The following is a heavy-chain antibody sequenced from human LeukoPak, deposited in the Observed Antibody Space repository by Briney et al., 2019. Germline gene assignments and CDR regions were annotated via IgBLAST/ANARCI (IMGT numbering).Heavy chain of an antibody. V-gene: IGHV4-34*01. Sequence: SETLSLTCAVYGGSFSGYYWSWIRQPPGKGLGWIGEINHSGSTNYNPSLKSRVTISVDTSKNQFSLKLNSVTAADTAVYYCARERLYDSSGYYYIWSAFDIWGQGTMVTVSS. CDR2: INHSGST. CDR3: ARERLYDSSGYYYIWSAFDI. CDR1: GGSFSGYY. D-gene: IGHD3-22*01. J-gene: IGHJ3*02.